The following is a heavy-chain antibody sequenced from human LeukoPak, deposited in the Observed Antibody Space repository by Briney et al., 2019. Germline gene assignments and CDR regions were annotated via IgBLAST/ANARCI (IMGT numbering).Heavy chain of an antibody. D-gene: IGHD2-2*01. CDR3: ARGDCSATSCYYFDY. CDR1: GFTFSSYE. V-gene: IGHV3-48*03. Sequence: PGGSLRLSCAASGFTFSSYEMNWVRQAPGKGLEWVSYISSSGSTMYYADSVKGRFTISRDNAKNSLYLQMNSLRVEDTAVYYCARGDCSATSCYYFDYWGQGTLVTVSS. CDR2: ISSSGSTM. J-gene: IGHJ4*02.